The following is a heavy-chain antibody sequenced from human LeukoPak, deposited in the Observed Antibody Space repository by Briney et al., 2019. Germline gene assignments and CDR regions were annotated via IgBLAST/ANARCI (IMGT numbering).Heavy chain of an antibody. Sequence: GGSLRLSCEASGFTVSSNYMSWVRQAPGKGLEWVSVIYSGGSTYYADSVKGRFTISRDNSKNTLYLQMNSLRAEDTAVYYCARGKWLVLDYWGQGTLVTVSS. CDR3: ARGKWLVLDY. D-gene: IGHD6-19*01. CDR2: IYSGGST. J-gene: IGHJ4*02. V-gene: IGHV3-53*01. CDR1: GFTVSSNY.